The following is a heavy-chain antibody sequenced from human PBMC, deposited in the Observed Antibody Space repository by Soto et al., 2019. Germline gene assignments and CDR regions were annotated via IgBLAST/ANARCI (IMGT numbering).Heavy chain of an antibody. J-gene: IGHJ4*02. D-gene: IGHD3-3*01. CDR2: ISRSSGNI. Sequence: GGSLRLSCAASGFTFDDYAMHWVRQAPGKGLEWVSGISRSSGNIGYADSVKGRFTISRDNAKNSLYLQMNSLRAEDTAVYYCARDRDFWSGSSSFLDYWGQGTLVTVSS. CDR3: ARDRDFWSGSSSFLDY. CDR1: GFTFDDYA. V-gene: IGHV3-9*01.